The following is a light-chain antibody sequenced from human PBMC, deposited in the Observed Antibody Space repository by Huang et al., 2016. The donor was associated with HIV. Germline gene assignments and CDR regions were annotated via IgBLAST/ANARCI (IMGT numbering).Light chain of an antibody. J-gene: IGKJ4*01. CDR3: QQYSDWPLT. CDR2: GAS. Sequence: EIVMTQSPATLSVSPGETATLSCRASQSVGGNLAWYQQKHGQAHRLLIFGASNRATGIPARVSGSWSGTEFTLTITSLQSEDFALYYCQQYSDWPLTFGGGTKVEIK. V-gene: IGKV3D-15*01. CDR1: QSVGGN.